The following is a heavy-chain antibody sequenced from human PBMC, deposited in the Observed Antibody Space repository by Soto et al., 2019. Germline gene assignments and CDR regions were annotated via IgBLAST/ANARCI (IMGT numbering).Heavy chain of an antibody. D-gene: IGHD3-9*01. CDR2: IYYSGST. CDR3: ARHPTYYDILTGYYSHYYYYYMDV. Sequence: SETLSLTCTVSGGSISSSSYYWGWIRQPPGKGLEWIGSIYYSGSTYYNPSLKSRVTISVDTSKNQFSLKLSSVTAADTAVYYCARHPTYYDILTGYYSHYYYYYMDVWGKGTTVT. CDR1: GGSISSSSYY. J-gene: IGHJ6*03. V-gene: IGHV4-39*01.